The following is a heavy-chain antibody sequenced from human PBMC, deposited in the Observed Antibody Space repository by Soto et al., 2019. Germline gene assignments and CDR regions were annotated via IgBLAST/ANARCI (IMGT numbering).Heavy chain of an antibody. CDR3: ARDRPYEQFDY. V-gene: IGHV1-69*04. Sequence: ASVKVSCKASGGTFSIYTISWVRQAPGQGLEWMGRIIPILGIANYAQKFQGRVTITADKSTSTAYMELSSLRSEDTAVYYCARDRPYEQFDYWGQGTLVTVSS. CDR2: IIPILGIA. D-gene: IGHD5-12*01. CDR1: GGTFSIYT. J-gene: IGHJ4*02.